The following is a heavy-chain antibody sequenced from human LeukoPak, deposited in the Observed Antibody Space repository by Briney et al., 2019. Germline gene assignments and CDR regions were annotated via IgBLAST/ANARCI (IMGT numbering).Heavy chain of an antibody. CDR3: ARGARDGVVGWFDP. D-gene: IGHD2-15*01. CDR1: GDSSSTYS. J-gene: IGHJ5*02. V-gene: IGHV4-59*01. CDR2: IYYSGST. Sequence: SETLSLTCTVSGDSSSTYSWTWLRQPSGKGLEWIGYIYYSGSTNYNPSLKSRITISVDTSKRQISLKLSSVTAADTAVYYCARGARDGVVGWFDPWGQGTLVTVSS.